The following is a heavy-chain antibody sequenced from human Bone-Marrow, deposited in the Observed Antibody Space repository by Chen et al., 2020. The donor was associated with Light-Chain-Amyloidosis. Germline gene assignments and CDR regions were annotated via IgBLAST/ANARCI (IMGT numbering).Heavy chain of an antibody. V-gene: IGHV3-21*01. CDR1: GFTFSSYS. CDR3: ASYDPRTYYYYYMDV. CDR2: ISSSSSYI. Sequence: EVQLVESGGGLVKPGGSLRLSWAASGFTFSSYSMNWVRQAPGKGLEWVSSISSSSSYIYYADSVKGRFTISRDNAENSLYLQMNSLRAEDTAVYYCASYDPRTYYYYYMDVWGKGTTVTVSS. D-gene: IGHD3-3*01. J-gene: IGHJ6*03.